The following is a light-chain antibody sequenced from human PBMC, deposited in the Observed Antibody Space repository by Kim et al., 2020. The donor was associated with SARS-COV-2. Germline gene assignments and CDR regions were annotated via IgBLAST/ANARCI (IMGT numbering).Light chain of an antibody. V-gene: IGKV3-20*01. CDR1: QSVTANY. CDR3: QQYGSSSIT. J-gene: IGKJ5*01. Sequence: PGERATLSCRASQSVTANYLAWDRQKPGQPPRLLISGASNRASGIPDRFSGSGSGTDFTLTISRLEPEDFAVYYCQQYGSSSITFGQGTRLEIK. CDR2: GAS.